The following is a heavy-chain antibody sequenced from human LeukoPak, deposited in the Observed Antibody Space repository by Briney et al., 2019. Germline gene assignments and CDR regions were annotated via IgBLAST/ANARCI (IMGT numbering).Heavy chain of an antibody. CDR1: GVSISSNYA. CDR3: ARGGYWAFDY. V-gene: IGHV4-4*02. D-gene: IGHD2-8*02. CDR2: IYYSGRS. Sequence: PSETLSLICGVSGVSISSNYAWSWVRQPPGKGLEWIGEIYYSGRSSYNPSLKSRVTMSVDKSKNQFSLTLNSVTAADTAVYYCARGGYWAFDYWGQGALVIVSS. J-gene: IGHJ4*02.